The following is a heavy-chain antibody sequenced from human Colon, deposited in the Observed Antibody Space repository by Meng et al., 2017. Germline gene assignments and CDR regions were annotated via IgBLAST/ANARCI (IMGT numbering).Heavy chain of an antibody. V-gene: IGHV4-39*07. Sequence: SETLSLTCTVSGDSIISSTYYWGWIRQPPGKGLEWIGNIYYSGSTYYNPSLKSRVTISVDMSKNQFSLKLSSVTAADTAVYYCARLLWFGEWRYFAYWGQGTLVTVSS. CDR3: ARLLWFGEWRYFAY. D-gene: IGHD3-10*01. J-gene: IGHJ4*02. CDR1: GDSIISSTYY. CDR2: IYYSGST.